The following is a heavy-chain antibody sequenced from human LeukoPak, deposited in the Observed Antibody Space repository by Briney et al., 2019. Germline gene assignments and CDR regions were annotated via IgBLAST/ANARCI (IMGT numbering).Heavy chain of an antibody. V-gene: IGHV4-4*09. CDR3: ARHGAPNYGSGSYYNVFYYYMDV. Sequence: PSETLSLTCSVSGYSFTSGHYWGWIRQPPGKGLEWIGYIYTSGSTNYNPSLKSRVTISVDTSKNQFSLKLSSVTAADTAVYYCARHGAPNYGSGSYYNVFYYYMDVWGKGTTVTVSS. CDR2: IYTSGST. D-gene: IGHD3-10*01. J-gene: IGHJ6*03. CDR1: GYSFTSGHY.